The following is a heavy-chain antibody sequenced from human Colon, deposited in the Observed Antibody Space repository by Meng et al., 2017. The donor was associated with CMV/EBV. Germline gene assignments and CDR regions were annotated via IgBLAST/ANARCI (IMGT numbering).Heavy chain of an antibody. J-gene: IGHJ5*02. D-gene: IGHD3-16*01. V-gene: IGHV3-11*05. CDR3: VKGHTMINP. CDR1: GLIFSDYY. CDR2: ISPTGSDT. Sequence: LGQSGGGLVVPGGSLILSCAASGLIFSDYYMTWIREAPGKGLEWVSYISPTGSDTNYADSVRGRFTISRDNAKNSLFLQMSSLTAEDTAVYYCVKGHTMINPWGQGTLVTVSS.